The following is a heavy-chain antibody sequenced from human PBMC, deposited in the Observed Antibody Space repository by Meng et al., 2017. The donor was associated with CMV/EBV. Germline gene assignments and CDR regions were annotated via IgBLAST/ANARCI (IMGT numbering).Heavy chain of an antibody. J-gene: IGHJ4*02. CDR1: GYTFTGYY. D-gene: IGHD3-3*01. Sequence: ASVKVSCKASGYTFTGYYMHWVRQAPGQGLEWMGWINPNSGGTNYAQKFQGRVTMTRDTSISTAYMELSRLRSDDTAVYYCARALGFLEWLLGFDYWGQGTLVTVSS. V-gene: IGHV1-2*02. CDR3: ARALGFLEWLLGFDY. CDR2: INPNSGGT.